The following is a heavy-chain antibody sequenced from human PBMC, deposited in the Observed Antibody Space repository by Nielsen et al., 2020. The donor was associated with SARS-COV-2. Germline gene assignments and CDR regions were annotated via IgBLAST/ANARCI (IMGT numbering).Heavy chain of an antibody. V-gene: IGHV1-46*01. D-gene: IGHD2/OR15-2a*01. CDR3: ARGSVLGGMDV. J-gene: IGHJ6*02. CDR1: GYTFTSYG. CDR2: INPSGGST. Sequence: ASVKVSCKASGYTFTSYGISWVRQAPGQGLEWMGIINPSGGSTSYAQKFQGRVTMTRDTSTSTVYMELSSLRSEDTAVYYCARGSVLGGMDVWGQGTTVTVSS.